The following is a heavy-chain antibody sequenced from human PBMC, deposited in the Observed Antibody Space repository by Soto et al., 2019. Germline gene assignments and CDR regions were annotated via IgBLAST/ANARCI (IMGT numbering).Heavy chain of an antibody. D-gene: IGHD2-21*02. V-gene: IGHV1-46*01. CDR3: ARVPPLTEAVDY. Sequence: GASVKVSCKASGYTFTSYYMHWVRQAPGQGLEWMGIINPSGGSTSYAQKFQGRVTTTRDTSTSTVYMELSSLRSEDTAVYYCARVPPLTEAVDYWGQGTLVTVSS. CDR2: INPSGGST. CDR1: GYTFTSYY. J-gene: IGHJ4*02.